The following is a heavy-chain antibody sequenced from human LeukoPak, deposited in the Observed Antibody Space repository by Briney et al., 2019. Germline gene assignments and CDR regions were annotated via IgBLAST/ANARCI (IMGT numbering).Heavy chain of an antibody. CDR2: VYYTGST. J-gene: IGHJ4*02. Sequence: PGGSLRLSCAASGFTFSSYSMNWIRQPPGKGLEWIGNVYYTGSTYYNPSLKSRVSISVDTSKNQFSLKLSSVTAADTAVYYCARLIGARYSSGWYFDYWGQGTLVTVSS. CDR3: ARLIGARYSSGWYFDY. CDR1: GFTFSSYS. V-gene: IGHV4-39*01. D-gene: IGHD6-19*01.